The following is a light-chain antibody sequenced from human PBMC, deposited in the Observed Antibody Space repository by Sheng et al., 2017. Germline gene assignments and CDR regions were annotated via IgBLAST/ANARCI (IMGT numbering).Light chain of an antibody. V-gene: IGKV3-11*01. Sequence: EIVLMQSPGTLSLSPGERATLSCRASQSVSSYLAWYQQKPGQAPRLLIYDASNRATGIPARFSGSGSGTDFTLTISSLEPEDFAVYYCQQRSNWPGTFGPGTKVDIK. CDR2: DAS. CDR1: QSVSSY. CDR3: QQRSNWPGT. J-gene: IGKJ3*01.